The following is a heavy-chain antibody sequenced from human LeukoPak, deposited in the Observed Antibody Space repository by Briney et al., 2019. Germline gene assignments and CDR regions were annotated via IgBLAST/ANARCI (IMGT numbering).Heavy chain of an antibody. V-gene: IGHV4-61*01. CDR2: IYYSGST. CDR1: GDSLSSGSSY. Sequence: SETLSLTCTVSGDSLSSGSSYWRWVRQPPARGLEWIGYIYYSGSTNYNPSLKSRVTISVDTSKNQFSLKLSSVTAADTAVYYCARDQDDGSGSSFDYWGQGTLVTVSS. J-gene: IGHJ4*02. CDR3: ARDQDDGSGSSFDY. D-gene: IGHD3-10*01.